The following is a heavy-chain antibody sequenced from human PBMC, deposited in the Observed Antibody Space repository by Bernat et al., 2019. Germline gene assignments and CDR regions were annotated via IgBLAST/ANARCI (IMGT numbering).Heavy chain of an antibody. D-gene: IGHD2-2*01. Sequence: QVQLVESGGGVVQPGRSLRLSCAASGFTFSSYGMHWVRQAPGKGLEWVAVIWYDGSNKYYADSVKGRFTISRDNSKNTLYLQMNSLRAEDTAVYYCARDKFRYCSSTSCAGGAFDIWGQGTMVTVSS. CDR3: ARDKFRYCSSTSCAGGAFDI. V-gene: IGHV3-33*01. CDR2: IWYDGSNK. J-gene: IGHJ3*02. CDR1: GFTFSSYG.